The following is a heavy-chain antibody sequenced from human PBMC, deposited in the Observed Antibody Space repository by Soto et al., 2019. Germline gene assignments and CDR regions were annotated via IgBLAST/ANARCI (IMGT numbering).Heavy chain of an antibody. CDR2: IIPIFGTA. D-gene: IGHD2-15*01. J-gene: IGHJ5*02. CDR1: GGSFSSYA. V-gene: IGHV1-69*13. Sequence: GASVKVSCKASGGSFSSYAISWVRQAPGQGLEWMGGIIPIFGTANYAQKFQGRVTITADESTSTAYMELSSLRSEDTAVYYCARMGSWVVAAYTNWFDLWGQGTLVTVSS. CDR3: ARMGSWVVAAYTNWFDL.